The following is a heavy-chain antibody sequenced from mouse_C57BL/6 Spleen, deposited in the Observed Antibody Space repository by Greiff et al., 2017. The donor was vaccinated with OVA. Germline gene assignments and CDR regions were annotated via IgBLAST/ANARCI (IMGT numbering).Heavy chain of an antibody. CDR3: ARSEGWFLDY. V-gene: IGHV5-17*01. J-gene: IGHJ4*01. CDR2: ISSGSSTI. CDR1: GFTFSDYG. D-gene: IGHD2-3*01. Sequence: DVQLVESGGGLVKPGGSLKLSCAASGFTFSDYGMHWVRQAPEKGLEWVAYISSGSSTIYYADTVKGRFTISRDNAKNTLFLQMTSLRSEDTAMYYCARSEGWFLDYWGQGTSVTVSS.